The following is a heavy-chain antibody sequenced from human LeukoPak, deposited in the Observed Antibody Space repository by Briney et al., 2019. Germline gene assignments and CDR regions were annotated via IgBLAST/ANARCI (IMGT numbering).Heavy chain of an antibody. Sequence: ASVKVSCKASGYTFTGYYMHWVRQAPGQGLEWMGWINPNSGGTNYAQKLQGRVTMTIDTFTSTAYKELRSLRSDDTAVYYCARDLGWLVDYWGQGTLVTVSS. V-gene: IGHV1-2*02. J-gene: IGHJ4*02. CDR2: INPNSGGT. CDR3: ARDLGWLVDY. CDR1: GYTFTGYY. D-gene: IGHD6-19*01.